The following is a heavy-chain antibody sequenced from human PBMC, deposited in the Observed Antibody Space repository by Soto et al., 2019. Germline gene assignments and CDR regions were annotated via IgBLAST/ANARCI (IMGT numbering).Heavy chain of an antibody. CDR2: IIEDGSQR. J-gene: IGHJ4*02. CDR3: ARGSTSFDS. Sequence: GGSLRLSCSGFTFNTYWMSWVRQAPGKGLEWVANIIEDGSQRNYVDSVRGRFTISRDNAKSSLYLQMSRLRAEDTAVYYCARGSTSFDSWGQGTLVTVSS. D-gene: IGHD2-2*01. CDR1: GFTFNTYW. V-gene: IGHV3-7*01.